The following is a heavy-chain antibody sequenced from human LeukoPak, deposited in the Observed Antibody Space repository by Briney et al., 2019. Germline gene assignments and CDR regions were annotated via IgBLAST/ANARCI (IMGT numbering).Heavy chain of an antibody. CDR2: ISSSSSTI. D-gene: IGHD6-13*01. V-gene: IGHV3-48*01. J-gene: IGHJ4*02. CDR3: ARHSIRSSSWYDRSYFDY. Sequence: PGGSLRLSCAASGFTFSSYSMNWVRQAPGKGLEWVSYISSSSSTIYYADSVKGRFTISRDNAKNSLYLQMNSLRAEDTAVYYCARHSIRSSSWYDRSYFDYWGQGTLVTVSS. CDR1: GFTFSSYS.